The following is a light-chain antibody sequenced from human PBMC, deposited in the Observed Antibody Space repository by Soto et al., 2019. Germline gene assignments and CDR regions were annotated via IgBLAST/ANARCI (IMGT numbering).Light chain of an antibody. CDR1: ISDVGSYNL. Sequence: QSVLTQPASVSGSPGQSITISCTGSISDVGSYNLVSWYQQHPGKAPKLMVYESGKRPSGVSDRFFGSKSGNTASLTISGLQAEDEADYYCCSFARGTTLVFGGGTKVTVL. J-gene: IGLJ3*02. V-gene: IGLV2-23*01. CDR3: CSFARGTTLV. CDR2: ESG.